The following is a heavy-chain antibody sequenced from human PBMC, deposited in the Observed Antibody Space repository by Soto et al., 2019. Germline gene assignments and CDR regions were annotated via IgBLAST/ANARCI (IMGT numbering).Heavy chain of an antibody. Sequence: PSETLSLTCTVSGGSISSEYWSWIRQPPGKGLEWIGYIYYSGSTNYNPSLKSRVTISVDTSKNQFSLKLSSVTAADTAVYYCARHPGIVVVPAAMFDPWGQGTLVTVSS. CDR3: ARHPGIVVVPAAMFDP. J-gene: IGHJ5*02. CDR2: IYYSGST. D-gene: IGHD2-2*01. V-gene: IGHV4-59*08. CDR1: GGSISSEY.